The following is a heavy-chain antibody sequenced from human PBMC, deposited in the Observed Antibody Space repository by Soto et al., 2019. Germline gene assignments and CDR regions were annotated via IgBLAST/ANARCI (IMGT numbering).Heavy chain of an antibody. J-gene: IGHJ6*02. CDR1: GYTFTTYG. Sequence: ASVKVSCKAFGYTFTTYGINWVRQAPGQGLEWMGWVSPYNGDTTYAQKAQGRVTMTTDTSTRTAYLELRSLRFDDTAVYYCAREVGHMDVWGQGTTVTVSS. CDR2: VSPYNGDT. CDR3: AREVGHMDV. V-gene: IGHV1-18*04.